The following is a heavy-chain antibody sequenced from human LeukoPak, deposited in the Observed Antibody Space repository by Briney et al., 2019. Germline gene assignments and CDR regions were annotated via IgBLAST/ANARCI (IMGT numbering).Heavy chain of an antibody. J-gene: IGHJ4*02. CDR3: ARGQLDDYVWGSYRYLFDY. V-gene: IGHV4-34*01. CDR2: INHSGST. D-gene: IGHD3-16*02. CDR1: GGSFSGYY. Sequence: SETLSLTCAVYGGSFSGYYWSWIRQPLGKGLEWIGEINHSGSTNYNPSLKSRVTISVDTSKNQFSLKLGSVTAADTAVYYCARGQLDDYVWGSYRYLFDYWGQGTLVTVSS.